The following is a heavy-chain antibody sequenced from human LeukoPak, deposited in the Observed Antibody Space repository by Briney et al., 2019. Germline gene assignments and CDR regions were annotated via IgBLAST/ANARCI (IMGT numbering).Heavy chain of an antibody. CDR3: ASSGNYRIYYFDY. D-gene: IGHD1-26*01. J-gene: IGHJ4*02. V-gene: IGHV3-30*03. Sequence: GRSLGLSCAASGFTFSSYGMNWVRQAPGKGLEWVALISYDGTNKYYADSVKGRFTISRDNSKNTLYLQMNSLRAEDTAVYYCASSGNYRIYYFDYWGQGTLVTVSS. CDR2: ISYDGTNK. CDR1: GFTFSSYG.